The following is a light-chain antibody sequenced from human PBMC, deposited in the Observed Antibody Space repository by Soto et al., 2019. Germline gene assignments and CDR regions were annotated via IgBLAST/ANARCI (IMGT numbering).Light chain of an antibody. CDR3: QQYGDSPIT. J-gene: IGKJ5*01. V-gene: IGKV3-20*01. Sequence: IVLTQSPGTLSLSPGETATLSCRASQSLTSSYLAWYQQRPGQAPSLLIYGVSSRATGIPDRFSGSGSGTDFTLTITGLEPDDFALYYCQQYGDSPITFGQGTRLEIK. CDR2: GVS. CDR1: QSLTSSY.